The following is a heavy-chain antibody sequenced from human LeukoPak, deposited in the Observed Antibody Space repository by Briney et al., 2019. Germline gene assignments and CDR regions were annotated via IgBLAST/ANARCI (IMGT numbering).Heavy chain of an antibody. J-gene: IGHJ6*03. Sequence: SVKVSCKASGGTFSSYAISWVRQAPGQGLEWMGGIVPIFGTANYAQKFQGRVTITTDESTSTAYMELSSLRSEDTAVYYCARTTTIYYYYMDVWGKGTTVTVSS. CDR1: GGTFSSYA. V-gene: IGHV1-69*05. CDR3: ARTTTIYYYYMDV. D-gene: IGHD1-1*01. CDR2: IVPIFGTA.